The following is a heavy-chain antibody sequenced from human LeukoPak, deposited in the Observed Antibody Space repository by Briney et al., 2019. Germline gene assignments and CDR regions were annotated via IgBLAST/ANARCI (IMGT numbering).Heavy chain of an antibody. J-gene: IGHJ4*02. CDR1: GGTFSSYA. V-gene: IGHV1-69*05. CDR3: TKDHEGYFDY. Sequence: ASVKVSCKAVGGTFSSYAISWVQQAAGQGLEWMARIIPIFGTSDYAQKFQGRVTITTDESTSTAFMELSGLRSEDTAVYYCTKDHEGYFDYWGQGSLVTVSS. CDR2: IIPIFGTS.